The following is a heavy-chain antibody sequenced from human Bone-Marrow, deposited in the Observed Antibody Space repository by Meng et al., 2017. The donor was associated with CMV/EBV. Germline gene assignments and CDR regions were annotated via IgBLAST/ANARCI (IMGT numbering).Heavy chain of an antibody. Sequence: SVKVSCKASGYTFTSYGISWVRQAPGQGLEWMGGIIPVFGTANYAQKFQGRVTISTDESTSTAHMELSSLRSEDTAMYYCATAAGTSYYYYGMDVWGQGTTVTVSS. CDR1: GYTFTSYG. D-gene: IGHD6-13*01. J-gene: IGHJ6*02. V-gene: IGHV1-69*05. CDR2: IIPVFGTA. CDR3: ATAAGTSYYYYGMDV.